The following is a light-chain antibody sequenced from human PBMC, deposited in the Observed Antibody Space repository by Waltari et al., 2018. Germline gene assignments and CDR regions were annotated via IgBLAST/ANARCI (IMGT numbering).Light chain of an antibody. CDR3: SSYSDSWL. V-gene: IGLV2-14*01. CDR2: EVS. CDR1: IRDIRGYDY. J-gene: IGLJ2*01. Sequence: QSALTQPASVSVSPGESITISCSGAIRDIRGYDYVSWYQHPPGKAPQLILYEVSRRPAGFSNRFSVAKSGNRASLTISRLQAEYEADYYCSSYSDSWLFGGGSQLTVL.